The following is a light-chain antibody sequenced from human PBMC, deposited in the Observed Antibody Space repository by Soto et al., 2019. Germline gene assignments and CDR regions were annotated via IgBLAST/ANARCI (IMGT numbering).Light chain of an antibody. J-gene: IGKJ5*01. V-gene: IGKV1-33*01. CDR3: QQYSSLPVT. Sequence: DIQMTQSPSSLSISLGDRVTITCQASQDIRKSLNWYQQKPGKAPKLLIYETSYLETGVSSRFSGSGSGTEFTLTISSLQAEDSATYYCQQYSSLPVTSGQGKRLQSK. CDR1: QDIRKS. CDR2: ETS.